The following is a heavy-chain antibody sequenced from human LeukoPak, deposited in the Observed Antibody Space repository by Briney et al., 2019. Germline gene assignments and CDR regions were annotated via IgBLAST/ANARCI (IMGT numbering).Heavy chain of an antibody. V-gene: IGHV3-7*05. CDR3: AKVPRLDYFDN. J-gene: IGHJ4*02. CDR1: GFTFSSYW. CDR2: IKQDGSQK. Sequence: GGSLRLSCAVSGFTFSSYWMNWVRQAPGKGLEWVANIKQDGSQKYYVDSVRGRFTISRDNAKNSLYLQLNSLRAEDTAVYYCAKVPRLDYFDNWGQGTLVTVSS. D-gene: IGHD1-1*01.